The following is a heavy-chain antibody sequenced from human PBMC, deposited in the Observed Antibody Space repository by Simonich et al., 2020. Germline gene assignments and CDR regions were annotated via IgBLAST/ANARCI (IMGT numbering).Heavy chain of an antibody. J-gene: IGHJ4*02. Sequence: GGGLVKPGGSLRLSCAASGFTFSSYSMNWVRQAPGKGLEWVSSISSSGSYIYCADSVKGRFTISRDNAKNSLYLQMNSRRAEDTAVYYCARDTSYYGSGSYYFDYWGQGTLVTVSS. CDR3: ARDTSYYGSGSYYFDY. V-gene: IGHV3-21*01. CDR2: ISSSGSYI. CDR1: GFTFSSYS. D-gene: IGHD3-10*01.